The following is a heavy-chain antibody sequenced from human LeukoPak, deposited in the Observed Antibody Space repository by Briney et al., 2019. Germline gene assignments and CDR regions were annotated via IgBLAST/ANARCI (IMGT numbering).Heavy chain of an antibody. CDR1: GGSISSYY. D-gene: IGHD2-21*02. CDR3: ARGIVVVTAMPFDY. CDR2: IYYSGST. Sequence: SETLSLTCTVSGGSISSYYWSWIRQPPGKGLEWIGYIYYSGSTNYNPSLKSRVTISVDTSKNQFSLKLSSVTAADTAVYYCARGIVVVTAMPFDYWGQGTLVTVSS. J-gene: IGHJ4*02. V-gene: IGHV4-59*01.